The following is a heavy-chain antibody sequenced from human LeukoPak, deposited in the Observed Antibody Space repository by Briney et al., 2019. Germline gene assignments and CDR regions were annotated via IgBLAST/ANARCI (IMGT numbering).Heavy chain of an antibody. J-gene: IGHJ6*02. CDR3: ARVEGSSLPRATSHYYYGMDV. CDR1: GFTFSSYG. Sequence: PGGSLRLSCAASGFTFSSYGMHWVRQAPGKGLEWVAFIRYDGSNKYYADSVKGRFTISRDNSKNTLYLQMNSLRAEDTAVYYCARVEGSSLPRATSHYYYGMDVWGQGTTVTVSS. D-gene: IGHD6-13*01. V-gene: IGHV3-30*02. CDR2: IRYDGSNK.